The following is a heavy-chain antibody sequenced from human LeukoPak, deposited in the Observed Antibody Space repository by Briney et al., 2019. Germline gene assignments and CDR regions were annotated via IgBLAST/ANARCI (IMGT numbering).Heavy chain of an antibody. CDR2: IYYSGRT. CDR3: ARVYYYDSSGYYPAEHFQH. V-gene: IGHV4-59*01. CDR1: GGSISSYY. D-gene: IGHD3-22*01. Sequence: SETLSLTCTVSGGSISSYYWSWIQQPPGKGLEWIGYIYYSGRTNYNPSLKSRVTISVDTSKNQFSLKLSSVTAADTAVYYCARVYYYDSSGYYPAEHFQHWGQGTLVTVSS. J-gene: IGHJ1*01.